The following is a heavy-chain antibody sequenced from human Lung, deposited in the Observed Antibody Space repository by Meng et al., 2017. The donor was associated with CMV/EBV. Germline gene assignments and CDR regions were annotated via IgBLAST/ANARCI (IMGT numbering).Heavy chain of an antibody. J-gene: IGHJ4*02. Sequence: ASVKVSXKASGYTFTGYYMHWVRQAPGQGLEWMGWINPNSGGTNYAQKFQGRVTMTRDTSISTAYMELGRLRSDDTAVYYCASYYDFWSGYYHFDYWGQGXLVTVSS. CDR1: GYTFTGYY. V-gene: IGHV1-2*02. D-gene: IGHD3-3*01. CDR3: ASYYDFWSGYYHFDY. CDR2: INPNSGGT.